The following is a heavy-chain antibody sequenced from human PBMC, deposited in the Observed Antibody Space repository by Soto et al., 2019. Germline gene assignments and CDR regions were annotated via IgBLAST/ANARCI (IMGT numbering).Heavy chain of an antibody. J-gene: IGHJ4*02. D-gene: IGHD5-18*01. Sequence: QVQLVQSGSDVKKPGASFTVSCKASGYIFSDYYIHWVRQAPGQGLEWMGWIDPRNGGTKYAQKFQDRPTMTPDTSTSTAFLELRRLRLDDTAVFFCARVLYRNVIHAWGQGTLVTVSS. CDR3: ARVLYRNVIHA. CDR2: IDPRNGGT. CDR1: GYIFSDYY. V-gene: IGHV1-2*02.